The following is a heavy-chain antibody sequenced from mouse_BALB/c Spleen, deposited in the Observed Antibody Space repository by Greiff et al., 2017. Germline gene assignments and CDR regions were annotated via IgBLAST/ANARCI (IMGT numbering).Heavy chain of an antibody. Sequence: EVQGVESGGGLVQPGGSRKLSCAASGFTFSSFGMHWVRQAPEKGLEWVAYISSGSSTIYYADTVKGRFTISRDNPKNTLFLQMTSLRSEDTAMYYCARGGGSSSYYYAMDYWGQGTSVTVSS. CDR2: ISSGSSTI. J-gene: IGHJ4*01. CDR3: ARGGGSSSYYYAMDY. D-gene: IGHD1-1*01. CDR1: GFTFSSFG. V-gene: IGHV5-17*02.